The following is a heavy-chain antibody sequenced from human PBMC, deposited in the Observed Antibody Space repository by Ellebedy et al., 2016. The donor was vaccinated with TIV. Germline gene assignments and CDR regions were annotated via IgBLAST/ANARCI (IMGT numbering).Heavy chain of an antibody. CDR3: VRGAGSYHFDY. J-gene: IGHJ4*02. V-gene: IGHV3-23*01. Sequence: GESLKISCAASGSTFTNYAMSWVRQAPGKGLEWVSAISTSGGSTYYADSVKGRFTVSRDNPKNTLYLQMNSLRAEDTDVYYCVRGAGSYHFDYWGQGTLVTV. CDR1: GSTFTNYA. D-gene: IGHD1-26*01. CDR2: ISTSGGST.